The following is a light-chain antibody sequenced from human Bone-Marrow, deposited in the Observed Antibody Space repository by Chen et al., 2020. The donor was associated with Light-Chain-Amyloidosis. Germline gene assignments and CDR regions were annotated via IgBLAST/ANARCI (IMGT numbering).Light chain of an antibody. CDR1: NIGSTS. V-gene: IGLV3-21*02. J-gene: IGLJ3*02. CDR2: DDS. Sequence: SDVLTQPSSVSVAQGQTATIACGGNNIGSTSVHWYQQTPGQAPLLVVYDDSDRPSGIPERLSGSNSGNTATLTISRVEAGDEADYYCQVWDRSSDRPVFGGGTKLTVL. CDR3: QVWDRSSDRPV.